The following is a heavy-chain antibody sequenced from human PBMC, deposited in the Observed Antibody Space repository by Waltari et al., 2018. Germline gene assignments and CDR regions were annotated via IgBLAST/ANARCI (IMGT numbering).Heavy chain of an antibody. V-gene: IGHV1-69*08. Sequence: QVQLVQSGAEVKKPGSSVKVSCKASGGTFSSYTISWGRQAPGQGLEWMGRIIPILGIANYAQKFQGRVTITADKSTSTAYMELSSLRSEDTAVYYCAREPDYDILTGYPDYWGQGTLVTVSS. J-gene: IGHJ4*02. D-gene: IGHD3-9*01. CDR3: AREPDYDILTGYPDY. CDR1: GGTFSSYT. CDR2: IIPILGIA.